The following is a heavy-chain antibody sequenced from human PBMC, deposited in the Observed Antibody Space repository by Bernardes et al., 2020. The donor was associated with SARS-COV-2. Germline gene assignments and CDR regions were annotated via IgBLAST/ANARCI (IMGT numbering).Heavy chain of an antibody. J-gene: IGHJ4*02. D-gene: IGHD3-9*01. Sequence: GSLRLSCAASGFTFTDYFMHWVRQAPGKGLEWVAVIWFDGNNKYYADSVKGRFTISKDNSKNTVYLQMDSLRVEDTALYYCAREHYDILTGYLYYFDYWGQGTKVTVSP. CDR2: IWFDGNNK. V-gene: IGHV3-33*01. CDR3: AREHYDILTGYLYYFDY. CDR1: GFTFTDYF.